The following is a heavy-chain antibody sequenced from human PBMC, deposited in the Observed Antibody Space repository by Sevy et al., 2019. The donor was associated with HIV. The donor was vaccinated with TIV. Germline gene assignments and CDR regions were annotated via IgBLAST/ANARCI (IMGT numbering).Heavy chain of an antibody. CDR2: ISYDGNYR. CDR1: GFTFSTYD. Sequence: GGSLRLSCTASGFTFSTYDIHWVRQAPGKGLEWVAIISYDGNYRYYSDSVRGRFSMSRDNSKNKAYLQMSGLSVEDTAVDYCAKNRPPGGSYFSRHGMDVWGRGTTVTVSS. D-gene: IGHD1-26*01. V-gene: IGHV3-30*18. CDR3: AKNRPPGGSYFSRHGMDV. J-gene: IGHJ6*02.